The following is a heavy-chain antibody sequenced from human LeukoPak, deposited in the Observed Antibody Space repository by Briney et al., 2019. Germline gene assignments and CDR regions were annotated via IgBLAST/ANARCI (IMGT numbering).Heavy chain of an antibody. V-gene: IGHV3-30*03. CDR2: ISNDGSNK. J-gene: IGHJ4*02. Sequence: GGSLRLSCSASGFTLSRHGMHWVRQAPGKGLEWVAVISNDGSNKYYAESVKGRFTISRDIYKNTLYLQMNSLRGEDTAVYYCARDEEGIRYFDWLLDYWGQGTLVTVSS. D-gene: IGHD3-9*01. CDR1: GFTLSRHG. CDR3: ARDEEGIRYFDWLLDY.